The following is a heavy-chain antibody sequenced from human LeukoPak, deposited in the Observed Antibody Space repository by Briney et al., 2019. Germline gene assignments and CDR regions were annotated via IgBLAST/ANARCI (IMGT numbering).Heavy chain of an antibody. J-gene: IGHJ4*02. CDR1: GDSISSSSYY. CDR3: ARLGGYCSGSSCYWLDY. V-gene: IGHV4-39*01. Sequence: TSETLSLTCTVSGDSISSSSYYWGWIRQPPGKGLEWVASIYHSGSTFYSPSLKSRVTISVDTSKNQFSLKLSSVTAADTAVYHCARLGGYCSGSSCYWLDYWGQGTLVTVSA. D-gene: IGHD2-15*01. CDR2: IYHSGST.